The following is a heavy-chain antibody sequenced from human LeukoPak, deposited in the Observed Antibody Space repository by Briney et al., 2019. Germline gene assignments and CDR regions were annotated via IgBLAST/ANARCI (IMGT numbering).Heavy chain of an antibody. CDR1: GGTFSSYT. CDR3: AREQSRTYRGGDCYSDY. D-gene: IGHD2-21*02. V-gene: IGHV1-69*04. Sequence: ASVKVSCKASGGTFSSYTISWVRQAPGQGLEWMGRIIPILGIANYAQKFQGRVTITADKSTSTAYMELSSLRSEDTAVYYCAREQSRTYRGGDCYSDYWGQGTLVTVSS. CDR2: IIPILGIA. J-gene: IGHJ4*02.